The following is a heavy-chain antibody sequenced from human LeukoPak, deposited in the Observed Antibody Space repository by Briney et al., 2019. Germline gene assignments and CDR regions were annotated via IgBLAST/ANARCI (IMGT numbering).Heavy chain of an antibody. D-gene: IGHD2-21*02. V-gene: IGHV4-34*11. Sequence: SETLSLTCAVYGGSFSGYYWSWIRQPPGKGLEWIGSIYYSGRTFYNPSLKSRVAISVDTSKNQFSLNLISVTAADTAVYYCARDDGRGVVTPYWGQGTLVTVSS. J-gene: IGHJ4*02. CDR2: IYYSGRT. CDR3: ARDDGRGVVTPY. CDR1: GGSFSGYY.